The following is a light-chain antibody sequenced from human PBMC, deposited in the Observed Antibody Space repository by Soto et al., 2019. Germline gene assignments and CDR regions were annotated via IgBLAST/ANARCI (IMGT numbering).Light chain of an antibody. CDR2: DAS. CDR1: QSISSW. V-gene: IGKV1-5*01. Sequence: DIQMTQSPSTLSASVGDRVTITCRASQSISSWLAWYQQKPGKAPKLLIYDASSLESGVPSRFSGSGSGTEFTLTISSLQPDDFATYYFQQYNSYSPFGQGTKVEIK. J-gene: IGKJ1*01. CDR3: QQYNSYSP.